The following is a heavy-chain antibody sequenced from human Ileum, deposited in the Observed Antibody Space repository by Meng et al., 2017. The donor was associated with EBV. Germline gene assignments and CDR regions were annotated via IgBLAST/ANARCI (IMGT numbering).Heavy chain of an antibody. CDR3: ARDLRVGGAFDY. CDR2: VNYNGDS. Sequence: QVQLQQSGPGLVRPSGTLSLTCTVSGASVTSSGYYWSWLRQSPGKGLEWLGYVNYNGDSTYNPSLKSRVTIFIDTSKKQFYLNLTSATAADTAIYYCARDLRVGGAFDYWGQGTLVTVSS. J-gene: IGHJ4*02. D-gene: IGHD1-26*01. V-gene: IGHV4-61*08. CDR1: GASVTSSGYY.